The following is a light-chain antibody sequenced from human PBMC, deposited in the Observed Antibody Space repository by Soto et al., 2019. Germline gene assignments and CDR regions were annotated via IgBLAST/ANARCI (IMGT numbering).Light chain of an antibody. CDR2: DAS. Sequence: IQLTKSPSSLSAAVGDRVTITCRASQSISAWLAWSTQKPGKDPKLLIYDASILESGVPSRFSGSGSGTEFSLTISSLQPEEFATYACQQYSSYRTGGQGTKVDIK. J-gene: IGKJ1*01. CDR1: QSISAW. V-gene: IGKV1-5*01. CDR3: QQYSSYRT.